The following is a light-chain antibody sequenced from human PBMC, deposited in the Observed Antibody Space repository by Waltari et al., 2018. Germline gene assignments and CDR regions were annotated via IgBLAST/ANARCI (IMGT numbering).Light chain of an antibody. CDR1: RSFDTW. J-gene: IGKJ5*01. V-gene: IGKV1-5*03. CDR2: QAS. CDR3: QQYQTYPLT. Sequence: DIQMTQSPSTLSASVGDRVTITCRASRSFDTWLAWYQQKAGKAPKLLIYQASILESGVPSRFSGSESGTDFTLTISGLQPDDFATYYCQQYQTYPLTFGQGTRLEIK.